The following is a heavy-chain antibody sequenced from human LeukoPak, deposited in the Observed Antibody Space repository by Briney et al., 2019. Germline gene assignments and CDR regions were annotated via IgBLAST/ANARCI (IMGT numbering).Heavy chain of an antibody. Sequence: SETLSLTCTVSGGSISSSSYYWGWIRQPPGKGLEWIGSVYYSGSTYYNPSIKSRVTISVDTSKNQFSLKLSSVTAADTVVYYCARHSGREYGVFIMAYGMDVWGQGTTVTVSS. D-gene: IGHD2/OR15-2a*01. CDR3: ARHSGREYGVFIMAYGMDV. CDR2: VYYSGST. V-gene: IGHV4-39*01. CDR1: GGSISSSSYY. J-gene: IGHJ6*02.